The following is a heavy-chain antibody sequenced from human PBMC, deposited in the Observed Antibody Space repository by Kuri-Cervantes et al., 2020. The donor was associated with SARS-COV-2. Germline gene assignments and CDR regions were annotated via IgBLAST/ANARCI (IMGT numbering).Heavy chain of an antibody. CDR1: GFKLSRTD. V-gene: IGHV3-30*18. Sequence: GGSLRLSCAASGFKLSRTDMHWVRQAPGKGLEWVALISHDGKNKKCIASGKGRFTISRDNSQNTLYLHMKSLRSEDTAMYYCAKDRVGVQDFWGQGTLVTVSS. CDR3: AKDRVGVQDF. J-gene: IGHJ4*02. D-gene: IGHD2-21*01. CDR2: ISHDGKNK.